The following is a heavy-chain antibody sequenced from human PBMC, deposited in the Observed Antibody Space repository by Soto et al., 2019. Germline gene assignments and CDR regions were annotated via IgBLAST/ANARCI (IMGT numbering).Heavy chain of an antibody. V-gene: IGHV3-23*01. J-gene: IGHJ4*02. D-gene: IGHD2-2*01. Sequence: EVQLLESGGGLLQPGGSLRLSCAASGFTFRSYAMSWVGQAPGKGLEWVSAIGGSSGSTDYADSVKGRFTISRDNSKNTLFLQMKSLRAEDTAVYYCAKDRSSTSCNAFDYWGQGTLVTVSS. CDR2: IGGSSGST. CDR3: AKDRSSTSCNAFDY. CDR1: GFTFRSYA.